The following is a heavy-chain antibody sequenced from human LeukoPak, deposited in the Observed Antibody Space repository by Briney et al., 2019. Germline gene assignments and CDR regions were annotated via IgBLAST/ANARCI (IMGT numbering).Heavy chain of an antibody. J-gene: IGHJ4*02. CDR2: INHSGST. V-gene: IGHV4-34*01. CDR3: ARGIAVAGNPYFDY. Sequence: PSETLSLTCTVSGGSISSYYWSWIRQPPGKGLEWIGEINHSGSTNYNPSLKSRVTISVDTSKNQFSLKLSSVTAADTAVYYCARGIAVAGNPYFDYWGQGILVTVSS. D-gene: IGHD6-19*01. CDR1: GGSISSYY.